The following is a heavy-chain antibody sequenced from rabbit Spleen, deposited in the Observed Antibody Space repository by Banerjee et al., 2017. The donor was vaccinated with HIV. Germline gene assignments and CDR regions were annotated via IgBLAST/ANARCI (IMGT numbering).Heavy chain of an antibody. CDR1: GFSFSSSYW. Sequence: QSLEESGGDLVKPGASLTLTCTASGFSFSSSYWICWVRQAPGKGLEWIACIYGGNSGNTYYANWAKGRFTISKTSSTTVTLQMTSLTAADTATYFCARSNTGGDYGWAFDLWGPGTLVTVS. CDR3: ARSNTGGDYGWAFDL. CDR2: IYGGNSGNT. D-gene: IGHD6-1*01. J-gene: IGHJ2*01. V-gene: IGHV1S40*01.